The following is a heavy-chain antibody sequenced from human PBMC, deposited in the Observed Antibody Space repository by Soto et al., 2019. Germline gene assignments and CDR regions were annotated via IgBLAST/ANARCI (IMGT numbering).Heavy chain of an antibody. J-gene: IGHJ6*02. CDR2: IWNDGSGY. D-gene: IGHD6-13*01. CDR3: ARRQISPPTRGAAAARGGMDV. CDR1: GFTFNNYG. Sequence: QVQLVESGGGVVQPGGSLRLSCAASGFTFNNYGMHWVRQAPGKGLEWVAVIWNDGSGYYYANSVKGRFTISRDNSKNTLYLQMSSLRAEETAVYFCARRQISPPTRGAAAARGGMDVWGHGTTVTVSS. V-gene: IGHV3-33*01.